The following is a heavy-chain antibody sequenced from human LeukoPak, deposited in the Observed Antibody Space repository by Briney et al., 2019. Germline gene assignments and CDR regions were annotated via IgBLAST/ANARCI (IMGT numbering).Heavy chain of an antibody. CDR1: GYTFTGYY. CDR2: INPNSGGT. J-gene: IGHJ5*02. Sequence: SVKVSCKASGYTFTGYYMHWVRQAPGQGLEWMGWINPNSGGTNYAQKFQGRVTMTRDTSISTAYMELSRLRSDDTAVYYCATRRKYCSGGSCYDWFDPWGQGTLVTVSS. V-gene: IGHV1-2*02. D-gene: IGHD2-15*01. CDR3: ATRRKYCSGGSCYDWFDP.